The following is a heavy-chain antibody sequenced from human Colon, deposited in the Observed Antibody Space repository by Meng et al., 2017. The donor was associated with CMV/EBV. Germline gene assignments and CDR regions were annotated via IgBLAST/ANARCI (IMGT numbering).Heavy chain of an antibody. Sequence: SETLSLTCTVPGDSINDYYWSWIRQSPGKGLEWIGYIYYSGSTHYNPSLEGRVDISIDTSRKHFSLKMTSVTAADTATYYCARDNGDYYYGMDVWGQGTTVTVSS. J-gene: IGHJ6*02. CDR1: GDSINDYY. CDR2: IYYSGST. D-gene: IGHD3-16*02. V-gene: IGHV4-59*01. CDR3: ARDNGDYYYGMDV.